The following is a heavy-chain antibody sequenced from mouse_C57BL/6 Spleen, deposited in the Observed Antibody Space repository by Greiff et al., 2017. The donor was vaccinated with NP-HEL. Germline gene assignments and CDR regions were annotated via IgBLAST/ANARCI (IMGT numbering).Heavy chain of an antibody. V-gene: IGHV1-7*01. CDR2: SNPSSGYT. D-gene: IGHD2-1*01. Sequence: VQLQQSGAELAKPGASVKLSCKASGYTFTSYWMHWVKQRPGQGREWSGYSNPSSGYTKYNQKFKDKATLTADKSSSTAYMQLSSLTYEDSAVYYCAREDGNPSLKNWGQGTTLTVSS. CDR1: GYTFTSYW. J-gene: IGHJ2*01. CDR3: AREDGNPSLKN.